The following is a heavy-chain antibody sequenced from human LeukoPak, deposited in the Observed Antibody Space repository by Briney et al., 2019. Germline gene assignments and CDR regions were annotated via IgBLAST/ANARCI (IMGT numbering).Heavy chain of an antibody. J-gene: IGHJ5*02. CDR2: IYYSGST. Sequence: PSETLSLTCTVSGGSISSGDYYWSWIRQPPGKGLEWIGYIYYSGSTYYNPSLKSRVTISVDTSKNQFSLKLSSLTAADTAVYYCARQYYYDSSGYYAVNWFDPWGQGTLVTVSS. V-gene: IGHV4-30-4*01. D-gene: IGHD3-22*01. CDR1: GGSISSGDYY. CDR3: ARQYYYDSSGYYAVNWFDP.